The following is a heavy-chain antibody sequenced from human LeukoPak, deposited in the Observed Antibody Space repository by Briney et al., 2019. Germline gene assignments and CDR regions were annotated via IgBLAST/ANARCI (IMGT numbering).Heavy chain of an antibody. CDR1: GFTFSSYS. J-gene: IGHJ4*02. D-gene: IGHD3-10*01. V-gene: IGHV4-59*01. Sequence: PGGSLRLSCAASGFTFSSYSMNWVRQPPGKGLEWIGSIYYSGSTYYNPSLKSRVTISVDTSKNQFSLKLSSVTAADTAVYYCARSARGTDYWGQGTLVTVSS. CDR2: IYYSGST. CDR3: ARSARGTDY.